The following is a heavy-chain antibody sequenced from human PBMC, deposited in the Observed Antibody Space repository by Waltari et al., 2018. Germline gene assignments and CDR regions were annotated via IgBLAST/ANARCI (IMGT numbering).Heavy chain of an antibody. Sequence: QVQLQESGPGLVKPSETLSITCAVSGYSISSGYYWGWIRQPPGKGLEWIGGIYHSGSTDSTPSLTSRVTISVATSKNQFSLKLSSVTAADTAVYYCAGGLVRQQWLEYYFDYWGQGTLVTVSS. V-gene: IGHV4-38-2*01. J-gene: IGHJ4*02. CDR1: GYSISSGYY. CDR2: IYHSGST. D-gene: IGHD6-19*01. CDR3: AGGLVRQQWLEYYFDY.